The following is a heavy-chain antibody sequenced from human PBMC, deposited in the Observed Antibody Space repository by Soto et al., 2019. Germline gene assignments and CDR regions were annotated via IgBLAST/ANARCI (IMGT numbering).Heavy chain of an antibody. J-gene: IGHJ4*02. CDR2: INHNGST. CDR1: GGSFSGYY. Sequence: QVQLQQWGAGLLKPSETLSLTCAVYGGSFSGYYWSWIRQSPGKGLEWIGEINHNGSTKYNPSLKSRVTISVDTSKNQFSLKLSSVTAADMAAYYCARFIEYSSSFDYWGQGTRVTVSS. CDR3: ARFIEYSSSFDY. V-gene: IGHV4-34*01. D-gene: IGHD6-6*01.